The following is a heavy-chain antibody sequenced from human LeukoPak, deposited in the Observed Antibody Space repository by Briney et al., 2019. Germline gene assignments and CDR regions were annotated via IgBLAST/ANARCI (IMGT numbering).Heavy chain of an antibody. CDR2: IYYSGST. J-gene: IGHJ4*02. V-gene: IGHV4-39*01. Sequence: SETLSLTCTVSGGSLTSDGHYWDWIRQPPGKGLEWIGTIYYSGSTYYNPSLKSRVTTSIDTSQNQFSLKLTSVTAADTAVYFCARREAGSDYNDYWGQGTRGTVSS. D-gene: IGHD4-11*01. CDR3: ARREAGSDYNDY. CDR1: GGSLTSDGHY.